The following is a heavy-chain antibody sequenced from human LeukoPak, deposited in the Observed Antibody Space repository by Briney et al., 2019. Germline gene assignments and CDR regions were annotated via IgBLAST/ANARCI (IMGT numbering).Heavy chain of an antibody. D-gene: IGHD2-21*02. CDR1: GFTFSSYS. Sequence: GGSLRLSCAASGFTFSSYSMNWVRQAPGKGLEWVSSISSSSSYIYYADSVKGRFTISRGNAKNSLYLRMNSLRAEDTAVYYCARELVTFNAFDIWGQGTMVTVSS. J-gene: IGHJ3*02. CDR3: ARELVTFNAFDI. CDR2: ISSSSSYI. V-gene: IGHV3-21*01.